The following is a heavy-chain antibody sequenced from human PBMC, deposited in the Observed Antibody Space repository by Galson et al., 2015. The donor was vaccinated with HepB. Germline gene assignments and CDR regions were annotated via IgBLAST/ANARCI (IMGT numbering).Heavy chain of an antibody. CDR2: ISYDGSNK. D-gene: IGHD1-26*01. CDR1: GFTFSSYG. Sequence: SLRLSCAASGFTFSSYGMHWVRQAPGKGLEWVAVISYDGSNKYYADSVKGRFTISRDNSKNTLYLQMNSLRAEDTAVYYCAKGSGMYVSSVDYWGQGTLVTVSS. J-gene: IGHJ4*02. CDR3: AKGSGMYVSSVDY. V-gene: IGHV3-30*18.